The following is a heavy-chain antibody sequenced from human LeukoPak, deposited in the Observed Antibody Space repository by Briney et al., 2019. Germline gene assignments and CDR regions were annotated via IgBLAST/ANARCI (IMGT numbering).Heavy chain of an antibody. V-gene: IGHV3-53*01. CDR2: IYSGGST. D-gene: IGHD3-22*01. Sequence: PGGSLRVSCAASGFTVSSNYMSWVRQAPGKGLEWVSVIYSGGSTYYADSVKGRFTISRDNSKNTLYLQMSSLRAEDTAVYYCARGYYDSSGYYYVDLPTYYFDYWGQGTLVTVSS. CDR3: ARGYYDSSGYYYVDLPTYYFDY. J-gene: IGHJ4*02. CDR1: GFTVSSNY.